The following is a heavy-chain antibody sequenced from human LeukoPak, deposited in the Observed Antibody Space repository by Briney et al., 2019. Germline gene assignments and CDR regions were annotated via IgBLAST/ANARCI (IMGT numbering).Heavy chain of an antibody. Sequence: SETLSLTCTVSGVSISSYYWSWIRQPAGKGLEWIGRMYTSGSTNYNPSLKSRVTMSVDTSKNQFSLKLSSVTAADTAVYYCARDQGSLDAFDIWGQGTMVTVSS. CDR3: ARDQGSLDAFDI. D-gene: IGHD1-26*01. CDR1: GVSISSYY. V-gene: IGHV4-4*07. CDR2: MYTSGST. J-gene: IGHJ3*02.